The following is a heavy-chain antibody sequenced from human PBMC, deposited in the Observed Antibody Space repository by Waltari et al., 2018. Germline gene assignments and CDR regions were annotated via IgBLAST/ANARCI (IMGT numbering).Heavy chain of an antibody. CDR3: ARDRGRGLYLDS. J-gene: IGHJ4*02. CDR2: VHRSGRT. D-gene: IGHD2-15*01. V-gene: IGHV4-4*02. Sequence: QLQLQQSGPGLVKHSESLYLPCAVSGDSMTTNYWWSWVRPSPGKGLERIGQVHRSGRTNYNPSLASRVTVSIDTANEQFSLELPSPTAADTAMYYCARDRGRGLYLDSWGQGTLVTVSP. CDR1: GDSMTTNYW.